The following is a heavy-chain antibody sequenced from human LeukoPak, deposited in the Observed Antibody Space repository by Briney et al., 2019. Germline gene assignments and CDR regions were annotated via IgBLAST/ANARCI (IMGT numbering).Heavy chain of an antibody. V-gene: IGHV4-34*01. CDR2: ISHSGST. CDR3: ASLPTYYYDSSGFP. Sequence: KSSETLSLTCAVYGGSFSGYYWSWIRQPPGKGPEWIGEISHSGSTNYNPSLKSRVTISVDTSKNQFSLKLSSVTAADTAVYYCASLPTYYYDSSGFPWGQGTLVTVSS. D-gene: IGHD3-22*01. CDR1: GGSFSGYY. J-gene: IGHJ5*02.